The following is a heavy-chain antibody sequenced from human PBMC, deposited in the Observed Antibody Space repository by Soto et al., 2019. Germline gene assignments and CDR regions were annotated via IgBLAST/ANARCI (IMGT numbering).Heavy chain of an antibody. V-gene: IGHV3-48*02. CDR1: GFTFSSYS. CDR2: ISSSSSTI. CDR3: ARDLHDFWSGYSPLDV. Sequence: GGSLRLSCAASGFTFSSYSMNWVRQAPGKGLEWVSYISSSSSTIYYADSVKGRFTISRDNAKNSLYLQMNSLRDEDTAVYYCARDLHDFWSGYSPLDVWGQGTTVTVSS. J-gene: IGHJ6*02. D-gene: IGHD3-3*01.